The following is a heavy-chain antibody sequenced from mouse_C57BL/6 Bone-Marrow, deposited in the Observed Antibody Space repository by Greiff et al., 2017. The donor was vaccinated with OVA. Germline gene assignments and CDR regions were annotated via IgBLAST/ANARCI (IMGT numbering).Heavy chain of an antibody. V-gene: IGHV1-80*01. CDR2: IYPGDGDT. CDR3: ARAGYDYDFDY. J-gene: IGHJ2*01. CDR1: GYAFSSYW. Sequence: VQLQQSGAELVKPGASVKISCKASGYAFSSYWMNWVKQRPGKGLEWIGQIYPGDGDTNYNGKFKGKATLTADKSSSTAYMQLSSLTSEDSAVYFCARAGYDYDFDYWGQGTTLTVSS. D-gene: IGHD2-4*01.